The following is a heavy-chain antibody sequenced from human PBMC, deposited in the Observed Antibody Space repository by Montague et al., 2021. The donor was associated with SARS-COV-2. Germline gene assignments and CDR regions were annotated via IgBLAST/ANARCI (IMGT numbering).Heavy chain of an antibody. J-gene: IGHJ6*03. Sequence: SETLSLTCAVHGGSFSTYSWNWIRQPPGKGLEWIGEIHHGGSTNYNPSLKSRVTISADTSENQFSLKLTPVAAADTAVYYCARLGDGVVPSPILGVGPYYSYYYMDVWGKGTTVTVSS. CDR1: GGSFSTYS. CDR2: IHHGGST. CDR3: ARLGDGVVPSPILGVGPYYSYYYMDV. V-gene: IGHV4-34*01. D-gene: IGHD3-10*01.